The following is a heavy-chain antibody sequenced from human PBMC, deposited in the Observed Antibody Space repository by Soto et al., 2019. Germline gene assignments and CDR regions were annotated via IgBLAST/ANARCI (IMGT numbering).Heavy chain of an antibody. CDR3: ARECGGDCSDPPGFDY. CDR1: GFTFSSYA. D-gene: IGHD2-21*02. CDR2: ISYDGSNK. Sequence: GGSLRLSCAASGFTFSSYAMHWVRQAPGKGLEWVAVISYDGSNKYYADSVKGRFTISRDNSKNTLYLQMNSLRDEDTAVYYCARECGGDCSDPPGFDYWGQGTLVTVSS. J-gene: IGHJ4*02. V-gene: IGHV3-30-3*01.